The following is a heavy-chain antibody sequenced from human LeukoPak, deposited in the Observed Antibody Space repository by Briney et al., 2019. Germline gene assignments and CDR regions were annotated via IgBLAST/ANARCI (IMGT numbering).Heavy chain of an antibody. CDR1: GFTFSVYW. J-gene: IGHJ1*01. CDR3: ARERGYYDNSGYLPTTYFQH. CDR2: IKQDGSEK. Sequence: GGSLRLSCAASGFTFSVYWMGWVRQAPGKGLEWVANIKQDGSEKYYVDSVKGRFTISRDNAKSSLFLQLNSLRAEDTAVYYCARERGYYDNSGYLPTTYFQHWGQGTLVTVSS. D-gene: IGHD3-22*01. V-gene: IGHV3-7*01.